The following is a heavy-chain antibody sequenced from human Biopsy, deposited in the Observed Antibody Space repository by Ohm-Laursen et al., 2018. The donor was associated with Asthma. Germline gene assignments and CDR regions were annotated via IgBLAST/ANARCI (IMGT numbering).Heavy chain of an antibody. D-gene: IGHD4-17*01. CDR3: ATFPYGDYLPLDY. V-gene: IGHV3-23*01. Sequence: SLRLSCTASGFTFSRYDMSWVRQAPGKGLEWVSAISGSGGSTYYADSVKGQFTISRDNSKNTLYLQMNSLRAEDTAVYYCATFPYGDYLPLDYWGQGTLVTVSS. CDR1: GFTFSRYD. J-gene: IGHJ4*02. CDR2: ISGSGGST.